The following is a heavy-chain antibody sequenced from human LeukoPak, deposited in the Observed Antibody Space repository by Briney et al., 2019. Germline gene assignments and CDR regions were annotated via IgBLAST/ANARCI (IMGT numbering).Heavy chain of an antibody. V-gene: IGHV3-7*02. D-gene: IGHD3-10*01. CDR1: GFTFSTNW. J-gene: IGHJ4*02. Sequence: EGSPRLPCAASGFTFSTNWMIWVRQPPGKGLEWVASINPDGSVNFYVDSVKGRFTISRDNAKNSLYLQMNSLRVDDTAVYYCAKNGFGSYWGQGALVTVSS. CDR3: AKNGFGSY. CDR2: INPDGSVN.